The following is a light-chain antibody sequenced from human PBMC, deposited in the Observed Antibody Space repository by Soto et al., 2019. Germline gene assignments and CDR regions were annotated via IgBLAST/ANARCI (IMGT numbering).Light chain of an antibody. Sequence: DIQLTQSPSFLSASVGERVTISCRASQGLSSRLAWYQQKPGNAPKLLIYAASTLQSGVSSRFSGSGSGTEFTLTISSLPPEYFATYYCQQLNSDPRAFTFGGGTKVEIK. CDR3: QQLNSDPRAFT. J-gene: IGKJ4*01. CDR2: AAS. CDR1: QGLSSR. V-gene: IGKV1-9*01.